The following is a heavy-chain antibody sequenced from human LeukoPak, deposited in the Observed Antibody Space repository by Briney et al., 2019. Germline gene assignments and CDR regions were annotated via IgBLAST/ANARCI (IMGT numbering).Heavy chain of an antibody. CDR1: GFTFSDYY. CDR2: LSNDGGSK. CDR3: AKPAAIGPYHYYYYMDV. J-gene: IGHJ6*03. Sequence: GGSLRLSCAASGFTFSDYYMSWIRQAPGKGLEWVAVLSNDGGSKYYADSVKGRFTISRDNSKNTLYLQMNSLTAEDTAVYYCAKPAAIGPYHYYYYMDVWGKGTTVTVSS. V-gene: IGHV3-30*18. D-gene: IGHD2-2*01.